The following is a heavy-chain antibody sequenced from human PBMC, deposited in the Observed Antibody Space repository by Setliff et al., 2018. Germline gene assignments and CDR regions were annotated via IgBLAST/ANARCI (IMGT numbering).Heavy chain of an antibody. CDR2: INHSGST. CDR1: GGSFSGYY. CDR3: ARRGDINGYYYHEDAFDI. V-gene: IGHV4-34*01. D-gene: IGHD3-22*01. Sequence: PSETLSLTCAVYGGSFSGYYWSWMRQPPGKGLEWIGEINHSGSTNYNPSLKSRVTTSVDTSKNQFSLNLTSVTAADTAVYYCARRGDINGYYYHEDAFDIWGQGTMVT. J-gene: IGHJ3*02.